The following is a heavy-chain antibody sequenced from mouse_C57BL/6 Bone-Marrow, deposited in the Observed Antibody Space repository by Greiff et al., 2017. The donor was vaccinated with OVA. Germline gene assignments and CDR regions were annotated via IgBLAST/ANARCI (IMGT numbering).Heavy chain of an antibody. CDR3: ASSDYDSGAWFAY. D-gene: IGHD2-4*01. J-gene: IGHJ3*01. CDR2: IDPSDSYT. Sequence: QVQLQQPGAELVMPGASVKLSCKASGYTFTSYWMHWVKQRPGQGLEWIGEIDPSDSYTNYNQKFKGKSTLTVDKSSSTAYMQLSSLTSDDSAVYYCASSDYDSGAWFAYWGQGTLVTVSA. V-gene: IGHV1-69*01. CDR1: GYTFTSYW.